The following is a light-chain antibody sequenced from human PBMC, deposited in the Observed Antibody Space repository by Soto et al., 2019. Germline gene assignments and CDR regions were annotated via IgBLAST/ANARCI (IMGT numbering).Light chain of an antibody. CDR1: QSISSW. CDR2: DAS. Sequence: DIQMTQSPSALSASVGDRVTITCRASQSISSWLAWYQQKPGKAPKLLIYDASSLESRVPSRFCGSGSGTEFTLTISGLRPDDFATYYCQQYNTYSYTFGQGTKLEIK. CDR3: QQYNTYSYT. J-gene: IGKJ2*01. V-gene: IGKV1-5*01.